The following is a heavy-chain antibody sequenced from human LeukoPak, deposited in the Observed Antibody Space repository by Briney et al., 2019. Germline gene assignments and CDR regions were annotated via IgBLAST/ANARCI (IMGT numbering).Heavy chain of an antibody. CDR1: GGSISSYY. V-gene: IGHV4-59*01. D-gene: IGHD3-10*01. J-gene: IGHJ5*02. CDR2: IDYSGST. Sequence: PSETLSLTCTVSGGSISSYYWSWFRQPPGKGLEWIGYIDYSGSTNYNPSVKSRVTMSIDTSENQFSLNLTSVTAADTAVYYCARATIWLGESAAGKFDPWGQGTLVTVSS. CDR3: ARATIWLGESAAGKFDP.